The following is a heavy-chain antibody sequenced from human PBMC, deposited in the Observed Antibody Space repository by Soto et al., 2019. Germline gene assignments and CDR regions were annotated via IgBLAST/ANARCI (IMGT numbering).Heavy chain of an antibody. J-gene: IGHJ4*02. CDR2: IYYSGST. CDR3: ARQDDMAMVSDY. Sequence: SETLSLTCTVSGGSISSSSYYWGWIRQPPGKGLEWIGSIYYSGSTYYNPSLKSRVTISVDTSKNQFSLKLSSVTAADTAVYYCARQDDMAMVSDYWGQGALVTVSS. CDR1: GGSISSSSYY. V-gene: IGHV4-39*01. D-gene: IGHD5-18*01.